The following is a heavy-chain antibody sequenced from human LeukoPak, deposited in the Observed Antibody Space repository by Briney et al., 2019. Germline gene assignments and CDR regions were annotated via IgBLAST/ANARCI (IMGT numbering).Heavy chain of an antibody. CDR2: VRYDSSNK. D-gene: IGHD2-2*01. Sequence: GGSLRLSCAASGFTFSGYGMHWVRQAPGKGLEWVAFVRYDSSNKYYADSVKGRFTVSRDNSKNMLYLQMNSLRAEDTAVYYCARDPVVPPDYWGQGTLVTVSS. CDR1: GFTFSGYG. CDR3: ARDPVVPPDY. J-gene: IGHJ4*02. V-gene: IGHV3-30*02.